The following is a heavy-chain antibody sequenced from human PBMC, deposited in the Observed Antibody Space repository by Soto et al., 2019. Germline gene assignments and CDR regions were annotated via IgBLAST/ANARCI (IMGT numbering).Heavy chain of an antibody. Sequence: SETLSLTCAVYGGSFSGYYWSWIRQPPGKGLEWIGEINHSGSTKYNPSLKSRVTISADTTKNQFSQKLSSEIAADTAVYYCARSASRNQLLLFDYWGQGTLVTVSS. CDR2: INHSGST. CDR1: GGSFSGYY. V-gene: IGHV4-34*01. D-gene: IGHD2-2*01. CDR3: ARSASRNQLLLFDY. J-gene: IGHJ4*02.